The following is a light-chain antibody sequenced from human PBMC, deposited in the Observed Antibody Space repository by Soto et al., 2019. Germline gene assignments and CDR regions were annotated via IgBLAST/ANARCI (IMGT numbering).Light chain of an antibody. V-gene: IGLV2-8*01. CDR2: EVN. CDR3: SSYGGYNNVV. CDR1: SSDVGGYNY. J-gene: IGLJ1*01. Sequence: ALAQPPSASGSPGQSVTISRTGTSSDVGGYNYVSWFQQHPGKAPKLIIHEVNQRPSGVPDRFSGSKSGNTASLTVSGLQAEDEGTYYCSSYGGYNNVVFGTGTKVTVL.